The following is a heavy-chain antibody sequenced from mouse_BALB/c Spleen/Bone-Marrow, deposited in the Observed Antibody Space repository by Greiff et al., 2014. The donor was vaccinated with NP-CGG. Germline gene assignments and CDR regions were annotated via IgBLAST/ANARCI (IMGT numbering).Heavy chain of an antibody. J-gene: IGHJ2*01. V-gene: IGHV1-67*01. CDR3: ARNFYGSSYFDY. Sequence: VQLQQSGPELVRPGVSVKLSCKGSGYTFTAYAMHWVKQCHAKSLEWIGLISTYSGNTHYNQNFKGKATMTVDKSSSTAYMELARLTSEDSAIYYCARNFYGSSYFDYWGQGTTLTVSS. D-gene: IGHD1-1*01. CDR1: GYTFTAYA. CDR2: ISTYSGNT.